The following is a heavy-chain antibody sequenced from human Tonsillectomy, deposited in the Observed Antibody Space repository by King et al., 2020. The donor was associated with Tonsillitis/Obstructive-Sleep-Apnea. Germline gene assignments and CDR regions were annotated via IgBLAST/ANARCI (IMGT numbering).Heavy chain of an antibody. D-gene: IGHD4-17*01. V-gene: IGHV1-69*01. CDR2: IIPIFGTA. CDR3: ARDRGTTVTTLDDYYYMDV. CDR1: GGTFSSYA. Sequence: QLVQSGAEVKKPGSSVKVSCKASGGTFSSYAISWVRQAPGQGLEWMGGIIPIFGTANYAQKFQGRVTITADESTSTAYMELSSLRSEDTAVYYCARDRGTTVTTLDDYYYMDVWGKGTTVTVSS. J-gene: IGHJ6*03.